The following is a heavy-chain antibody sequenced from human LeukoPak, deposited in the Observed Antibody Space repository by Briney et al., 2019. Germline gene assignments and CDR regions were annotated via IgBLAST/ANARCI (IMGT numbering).Heavy chain of an antibody. CDR3: ARSGIQYYFDY. Sequence: ASVKVSCKASGYTFTSYYMHWVRQAPGQGLEWMGIINPSGGSTSYALKFQGRVTMTRDTSTSTVYMELSSLRSEDTAVYYCARSGIQYYFDYWGQRTLVTVSS. V-gene: IGHV1-46*01. D-gene: IGHD3-10*01. CDR1: GYTFTSYY. J-gene: IGHJ4*02. CDR2: INPSGGST.